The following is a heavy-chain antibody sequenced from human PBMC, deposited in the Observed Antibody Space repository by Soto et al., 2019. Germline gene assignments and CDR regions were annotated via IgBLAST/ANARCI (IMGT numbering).Heavy chain of an antibody. CDR2: IYYSGST. D-gene: IGHD3-22*01. CDR3: ARVSTHYDSSGYYHYYFDY. CDR1: GGSISSYY. J-gene: IGHJ4*02. Sequence: SETLSLTCTVSGGSISSYYWSWIRQPPGKGLEWIGYIYYSGSTNYNPSLKSRVTISVDTSKNQFSLKLSSVTAADTAVYYCARVSTHYDSSGYYHYYFDYWGQGTLVTVSS. V-gene: IGHV4-59*01.